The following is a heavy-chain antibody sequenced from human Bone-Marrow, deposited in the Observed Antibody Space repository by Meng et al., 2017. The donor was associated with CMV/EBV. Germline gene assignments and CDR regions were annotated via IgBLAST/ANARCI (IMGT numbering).Heavy chain of an antibody. V-gene: IGHV3-15*07. Sequence: LSCVASGFTFTTAWITWFRPAPGKGLVRVVRIKSKANDETIDYAAPVKGRFTISRDDSKNTVYLQMNSLKTEDTAVYYCSIGWYFDFWGRGTLVTVSS. CDR1: GFTFTTAW. CDR3: SIGWYFDF. CDR2: IKSKANDETI. J-gene: IGHJ2*01.